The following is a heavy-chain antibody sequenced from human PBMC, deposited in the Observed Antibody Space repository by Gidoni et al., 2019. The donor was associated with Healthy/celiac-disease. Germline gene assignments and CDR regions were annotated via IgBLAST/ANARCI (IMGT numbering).Heavy chain of an antibody. V-gene: IGHV3-33*01. Sequence: QVQLVESGGGVVQPGRSLRLSCAASGFTFSSYGMHWVRQAPGKGLEWVAVIWYDGSNKYDADAVKGRFTISRDNSKNTLYLQMNSLRAEDTAVYYCARGIEMAPTSYYFDYWGQGTLVTVSS. CDR1: GFTFSSYG. D-gene: IGHD1-26*01. CDR2: IWYDGSNK. J-gene: IGHJ4*02. CDR3: ARGIEMAPTSYYFDY.